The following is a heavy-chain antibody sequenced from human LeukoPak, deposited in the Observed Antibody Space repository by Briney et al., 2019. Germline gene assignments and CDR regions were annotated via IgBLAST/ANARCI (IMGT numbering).Heavy chain of an antibody. J-gene: IGHJ4*02. CDR3: ATTLLQGHYYDSSGYDY. Sequence: HPGGSLRLSCAASGFTFSSYGMHWVRQAPGKGLEWVAFIRYDGSNKYYADSVKGRFTISRDNSKNTLYLQMNSLRAEDTAVYYCATTLLQGHYYDSSGYDYWGQGTLVTVSS. CDR1: GFTFSSYG. D-gene: IGHD3-22*01. CDR2: IRYDGSNK. V-gene: IGHV3-30*02.